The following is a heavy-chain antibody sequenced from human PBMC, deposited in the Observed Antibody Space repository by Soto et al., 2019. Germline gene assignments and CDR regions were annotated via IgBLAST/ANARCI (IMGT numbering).Heavy chain of an antibody. Sequence: PSETLSLTCTVSGGSISSSSYYWGWIRQPPGKGLEWVGSIYYSGSTYYNPSLKSRVTISVDTSKNQFSLKLSSMTAADTAVYYCARRIPLAYCSGGSCYAPWYFDLWGRGTLVTVSS. V-gene: IGHV4-39*01. CDR2: IYYSGST. D-gene: IGHD2-15*01. CDR3: ARRIPLAYCSGGSCYAPWYFDL. CDR1: GGSISSSSYY. J-gene: IGHJ2*01.